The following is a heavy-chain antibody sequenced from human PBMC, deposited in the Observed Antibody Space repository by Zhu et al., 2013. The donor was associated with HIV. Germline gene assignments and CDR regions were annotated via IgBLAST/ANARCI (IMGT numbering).Heavy chain of an antibody. CDR3: AGPLNDFWSGLGY. CDR1: GYIFTGYY. D-gene: IGHD3-3*01. J-gene: IGHJ4*02. Sequence: QVQLVQSGAEVKKPGASVKVSCKASGYIFTGYYMHWVRQAPGQGLEWMGWINPNSGGTNYPQKFHGRVTMTRDTSISTAYLEVSRLRSDDTAVYYCAGPLNDFWSGLGYWGQGPWSPSPQ. V-gene: IGHV1-2*02. CDR2: INPNSGGT.